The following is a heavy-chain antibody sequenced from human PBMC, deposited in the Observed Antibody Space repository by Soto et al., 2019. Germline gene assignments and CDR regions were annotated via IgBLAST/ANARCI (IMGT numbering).Heavy chain of an antibody. CDR2: ISGSGGST. V-gene: IGHV3-23*01. Sequence: EVQLLESGGGLVQPGGSLRLSCAASGFTLSSYAVSWVRQAPGKGLEWVSAISGSGGSTYYADSVKGRFTISRDNSKNTLQLQMNSLRAEDTAVYFCAKGAGGGSGSYYSEFDYWGQGTLVTVSS. CDR1: GFTLSSYA. D-gene: IGHD3-10*01. J-gene: IGHJ4*02. CDR3: AKGAGGGSGSYYSEFDY.